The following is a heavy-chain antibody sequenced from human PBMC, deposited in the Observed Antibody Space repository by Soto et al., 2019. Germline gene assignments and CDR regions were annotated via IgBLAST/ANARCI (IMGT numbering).Heavy chain of an antibody. CDR1: GGSISSYY. CDR2: IYYSGST. D-gene: IGHD2-8*01. Sequence: PSETLSLTCTVSGGSISSYYWSWIRQPPGKGLEWIGYIYYSGSTNYNPSLKSRVTISVDTSKNQFSLKLSSVTAADTAVYYCARHVLTLTHRLSWLDPWGQGTLVTVSS. CDR3: ARHVLTLTHRLSWLDP. V-gene: IGHV4-59*08. J-gene: IGHJ5*02.